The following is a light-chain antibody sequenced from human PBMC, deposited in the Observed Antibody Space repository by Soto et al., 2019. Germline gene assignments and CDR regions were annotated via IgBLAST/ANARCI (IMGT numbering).Light chain of an antibody. CDR3: QQDNNLPFT. V-gene: IGKV3-15*01. CDR1: QSVSSN. Sequence: EIVMTQSPATLSVSPGERATLSCRASQSVSSNLAWYQQKPGQAPRLLIYGASTRATGIPARFSGSGSGTEFTLNFSRLHSEDFAVYYCQQDNNLPFTFGPGTKVDIK. CDR2: GAS. J-gene: IGKJ3*01.